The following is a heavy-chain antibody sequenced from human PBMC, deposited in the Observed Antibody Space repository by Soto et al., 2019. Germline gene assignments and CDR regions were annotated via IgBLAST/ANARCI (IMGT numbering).Heavy chain of an antibody. Sequence: GASVKVSCKASGGTFSSYTISWVRQAPGQGLEWMGRIIPILGIANYAQKFQGRVTITADKSTSTAYMELSSLRSEDTAVYYCARDKGSLPAATTFGYYYYMDVWGKGTTVTVSS. CDR2: IIPILGIA. J-gene: IGHJ6*03. V-gene: IGHV1-69*04. CDR1: GGTFSSYT. CDR3: ARDKGSLPAATTFGYYYYMDV. D-gene: IGHD2-2*01.